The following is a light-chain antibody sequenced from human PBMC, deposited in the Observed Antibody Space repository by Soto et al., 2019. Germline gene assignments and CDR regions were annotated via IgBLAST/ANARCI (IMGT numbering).Light chain of an antibody. CDR2: DAS. CDR1: QSVSSY. V-gene: IGKV3-11*01. J-gene: IGKJ2*01. CDR3: QQRSNWPPYMYT. Sequence: EIVLTQSLATLSLSPGERATLSCRASQSVSSYLAWYQQKPGQAPRLLIYDASNRATGIPARFSGSGSGTDFTLTISSLEPEDFAVYYCQQRSNWPPYMYTFGQGTKLEIK.